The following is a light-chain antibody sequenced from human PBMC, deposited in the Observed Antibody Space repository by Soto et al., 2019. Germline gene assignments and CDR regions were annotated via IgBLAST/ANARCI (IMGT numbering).Light chain of an antibody. CDR2: DAS. CDR1: QSISSW. Sequence: DIQMTQSPSTLSASVGDRVTITCRASQSISSWLAWYQQKPGKAPKLLIYDASSLESGVPSRFSGSGPGTEFTLTISSLQPDDFATYYCQLGAFGQGTKVEIK. J-gene: IGKJ1*01. V-gene: IGKV1-5*01. CDR3: QLGA.